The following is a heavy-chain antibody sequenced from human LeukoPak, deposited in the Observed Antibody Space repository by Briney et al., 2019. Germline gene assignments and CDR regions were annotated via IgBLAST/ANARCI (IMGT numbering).Heavy chain of an antibody. Sequence: ASVKVSCKASGYTFTGAYMHWVRQAPGQGLEWVGWINPNSGETKFAPKFQGRVTMTRDTSLSTAFMDLGGLRSDDTAVYYCARVLFNSGYDSWGQGTLVTVSS. CDR3: ARVLFNSGYDS. D-gene: IGHD4-23*01. V-gene: IGHV1-2*02. J-gene: IGHJ5*01. CDR1: GYTFTGAY. CDR2: INPNSGET.